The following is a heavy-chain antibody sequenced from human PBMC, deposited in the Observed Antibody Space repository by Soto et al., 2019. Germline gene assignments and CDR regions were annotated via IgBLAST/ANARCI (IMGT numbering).Heavy chain of an antibody. CDR2: IYSSGST. CDR3: ARDLGNVVVVAAQDYYYYGMDV. D-gene: IGHD2-15*01. CDR1: GGSVSSGSYY. V-gene: IGHV4-61*01. Sequence: QVQLQESGPGLVKPSETLSLTCTVSGGSVSSGSYYWSWIRQPPGKGLAWIGYIYSSGSTNYNPSLKSRVTISVDTSKNQFSLKLSSVTAADTAVYYCARDLGNVVVVAAQDYYYYGMDVWGQGTTVTVSS. J-gene: IGHJ6*02.